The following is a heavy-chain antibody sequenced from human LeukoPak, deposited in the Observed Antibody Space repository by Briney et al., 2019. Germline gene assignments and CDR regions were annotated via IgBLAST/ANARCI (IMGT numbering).Heavy chain of an antibody. D-gene: IGHD4-23*01. J-gene: IGHJ4*02. CDR2: IYSGGST. CDR3: AKNFLTTVVTPGFDY. V-gene: IGHV3-66*01. CDR1: GFTVSSHY. Sequence: PGGSLRLSCAVSGFTVSSHYMSWVRQAPGKGLEWVSVIYSGGSTYYADSVKGRFTISRDNSKNTLYLHMNSLRAEDTAVYYCAKNFLTTVVTPGFDYWGQGTLVTVSS.